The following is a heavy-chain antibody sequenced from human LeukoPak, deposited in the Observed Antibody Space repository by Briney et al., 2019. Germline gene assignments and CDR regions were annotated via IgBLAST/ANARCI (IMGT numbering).Heavy chain of an antibody. D-gene: IGHD3-10*01. CDR1: GGSFSGYY. CDR3: ARGFRSYYHY. V-gene: IGHV4-34*01. J-gene: IGHJ4*02. Sequence: PSETLSLTCAVYGGSFSGYYWSWIRQPPGKGLEWIGEINHSGSTNYNPSLKSRVTISVDTSKNQFSLKLSSVTAADTAVYYCARGFRSYYHYWGQGTLVTVSS. CDR2: INHSGST.